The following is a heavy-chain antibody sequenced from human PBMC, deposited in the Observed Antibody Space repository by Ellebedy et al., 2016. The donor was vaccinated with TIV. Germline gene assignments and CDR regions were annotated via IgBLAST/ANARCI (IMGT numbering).Heavy chain of an antibody. CDR3: ARGGSLVVTAPRRPFDI. D-gene: IGHD2-21*02. J-gene: IGHJ3*02. Sequence: AASVKVSCKASGYTFTSYDINWVRQATGQGLEWMGWMNPNSGNTGYAQKFQGRVTMTRNTSISTAYMELSSLRSEDTAVYYCARGGSLVVTAPRRPFDIWGQGTMVTVSS. CDR2: MNPNSGNT. V-gene: IGHV1-8*01. CDR1: GYTFTSYD.